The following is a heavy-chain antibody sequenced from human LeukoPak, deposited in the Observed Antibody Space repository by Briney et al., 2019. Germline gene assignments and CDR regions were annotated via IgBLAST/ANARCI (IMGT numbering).Heavy chain of an antibody. J-gene: IGHJ5*02. CDR1: GGSFSGYY. D-gene: IGHD2-15*01. Sequence: SETLSLTCAVYGGSFSGYYWSWIRQPPGKGREWVGEIYHSGGTNYNPPLKSRDTISVDTSKNQFSLKLSSVTAADTAVYYCARVAGYCSGGSCRTRFDPWGQGTLVSVSS. CDR2: IYHSGGT. V-gene: IGHV4-34*01. CDR3: ARVAGYCSGGSCRTRFDP.